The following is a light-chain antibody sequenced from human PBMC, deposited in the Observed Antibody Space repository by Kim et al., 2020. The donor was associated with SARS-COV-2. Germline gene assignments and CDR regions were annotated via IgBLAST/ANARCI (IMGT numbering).Light chain of an antibody. J-gene: IGLJ2*01. CDR3: QSYDSSLSGYV. CDR2: GNS. CDR1: SANNGGGYD. Sequence: RVNSSGSGSSANNGGGYDVHGYKQIPGTAPKLLIYGNSNRPSGVPDRFSGSKSGTSASLAITGLQAEDEADYYCQSYDSSLSGYVFGGGTQLTVL. V-gene: IGLV1-40*01.